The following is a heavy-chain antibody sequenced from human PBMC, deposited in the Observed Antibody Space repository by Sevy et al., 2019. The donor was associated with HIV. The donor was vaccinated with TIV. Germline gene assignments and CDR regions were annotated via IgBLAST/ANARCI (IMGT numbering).Heavy chain of an antibody. Sequence: GGSLRLSCAASGFTFSDVWMRWVRQGPGKGLEWVGRIQSKTEGATTDYAAPVKGRFTISRDDSKNTLYLHMNSLRTEDTAVYYCTTAALDYEDPDYFYFGMDVWGQGTTVTVSS. J-gene: IGHJ6*02. CDR2: IQSKTEGATT. D-gene: IGHD4-17*01. V-gene: IGHV3-15*01. CDR1: GFTFSDVW. CDR3: TTAALDYEDPDYFYFGMDV.